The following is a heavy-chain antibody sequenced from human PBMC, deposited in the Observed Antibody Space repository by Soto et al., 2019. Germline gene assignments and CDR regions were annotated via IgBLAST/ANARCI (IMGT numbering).Heavy chain of an antibody. CDR2: IIPIFGTA. J-gene: IGHJ4*02. CDR1: GGTFSSYA. V-gene: IGHV1-69*06. CDR3: ARAARHGHGLLILRGVITPFGY. D-gene: IGHD3-10*01. Sequence: SVKVSCKASGGTFSSYAISWVRQAPGQGLEWMGGIIPIFGTANYAQKFQGRVTITADKSTSTAYMELSSLRSEDTAVYYCARAARHGHGLLILRGVITPFGYWGQGTLVTVSS.